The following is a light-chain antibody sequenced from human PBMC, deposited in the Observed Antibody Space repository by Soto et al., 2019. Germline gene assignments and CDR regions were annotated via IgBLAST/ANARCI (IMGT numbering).Light chain of an antibody. CDR3: QQRSNCL. CDR2: DAS. V-gene: IGKV3-11*01. CDR1: QSVSSY. J-gene: IGKJ4*02. Sequence: EIVLTQSPATLSLSPGERATLSCRASQSVSSYLAWYQQKPGQAPRLLIYDASNRATGIPARFSGSGSGTDFTLTISSLVPEDFAVYYCQQRSNCLFGGGTKVEIK.